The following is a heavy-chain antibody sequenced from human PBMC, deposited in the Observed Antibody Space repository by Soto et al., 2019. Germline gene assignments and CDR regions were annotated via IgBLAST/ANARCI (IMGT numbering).Heavy chain of an antibody. V-gene: IGHV4-39*01. Sequence: LEILSLTCTVSGGSIISSSYYWGWIRQPPGKGLEWIGSIYYSGSTYYNPSLKSRVTISVDTSKNQFSLKLSSVTAADTAVYYCARQERGLGITIFGVVTSAPYYFDYWGQGTLVTVSS. CDR2: IYYSGST. D-gene: IGHD3-3*01. CDR1: GGSIISSSYY. J-gene: IGHJ4*02. CDR3: ARQERGLGITIFGVVTSAPYYFDY.